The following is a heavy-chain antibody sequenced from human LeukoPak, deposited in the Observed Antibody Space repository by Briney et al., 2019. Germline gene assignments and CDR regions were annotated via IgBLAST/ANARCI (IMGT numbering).Heavy chain of an antibody. V-gene: IGHV4-39*01. Sequence: PSETLSLTCTVSGGSISGTYDHWDWIRQPPGKGLEWMGSIRYSGTTYYNPSLKGRVTIFVDTSNNQFSLRLSSVTAADTAVYYCARRLHYFDYWGQGSLVTVSS. CDR2: IRYSGTT. CDR1: GGSISGTYDH. CDR3: ARRLHYFDY. J-gene: IGHJ4*02. D-gene: IGHD2-21*02.